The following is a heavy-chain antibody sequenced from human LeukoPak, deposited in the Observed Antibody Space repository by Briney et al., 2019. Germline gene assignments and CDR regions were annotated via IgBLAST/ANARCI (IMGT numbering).Heavy chain of an antibody. CDR3: ARDLRGAFDI. CDR2: ISGGSGST. CDR1: GFTFSSYA. Sequence: GGSLRLSCAASGFTFSSYAMSWVRQAPGKGLAWVSTISGGSGSTYCADSVKGRFTISRDNSKNTLYLQMNSLRAEDTALFYCARDLRGAFDIWGQGTTVTVSS. D-gene: IGHD3-10*01. V-gene: IGHV3-23*01. J-gene: IGHJ3*02.